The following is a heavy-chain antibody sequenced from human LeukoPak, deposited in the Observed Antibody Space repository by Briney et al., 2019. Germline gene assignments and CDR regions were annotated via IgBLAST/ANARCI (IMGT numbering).Heavy chain of an antibody. V-gene: IGHV3-23*01. CDR2: ISGSGGST. J-gene: IGHJ4*02. CDR3: AKDPPIGPTARSGGSFDY. D-gene: IGHD2-15*01. CDR1: GFTFSSYA. Sequence: PGGSLRLSCAASGFTFSSYAMSWVRQAPGKGLEWVSAISGSGGSTYYADSVKGRFTISRDNSKNTLYLQMNSLRAEDTAVYYCAKDPPIGPTARSGGSFDYWGQGTLVTVSS.